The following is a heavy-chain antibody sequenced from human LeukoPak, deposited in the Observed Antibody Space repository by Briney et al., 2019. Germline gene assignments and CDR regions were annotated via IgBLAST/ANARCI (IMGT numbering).Heavy chain of an antibody. CDR2: ISAYNGNT. V-gene: IGHV1-18*01. D-gene: IGHD5-12*01. J-gene: IGHJ4*02. CDR3: ARDRSGYDPLDY. Sequence: ASVKVSCKASGYTFTSYGISWVRQAPGQGPEWMGWISAYNGNTNYAQKLQGRVTMTTDTSTSTAYMELRSLRSDDTAVYYCARDRSGYDPLDYWGQGTLVTVSS. CDR1: GYTFTSYG.